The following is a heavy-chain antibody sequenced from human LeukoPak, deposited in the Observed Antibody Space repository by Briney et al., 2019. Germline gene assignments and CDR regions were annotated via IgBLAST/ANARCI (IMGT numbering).Heavy chain of an antibody. CDR3: ARGPNSNWSGLDF. J-gene: IGHJ4*02. D-gene: IGHD6-6*01. Sequence: GGSLRLSCAASGFTFSSYWMHWARQLPRKGLVWVSRISPTGSTTSYADSVKGRFTVSRDNAKNTLYLQVNNLRAEDTAVYYCARGPNSNWSGLDFWGQGTLLTVSS. CDR2: ISPTGSTT. V-gene: IGHV3-74*01. CDR1: GFTFSSYW.